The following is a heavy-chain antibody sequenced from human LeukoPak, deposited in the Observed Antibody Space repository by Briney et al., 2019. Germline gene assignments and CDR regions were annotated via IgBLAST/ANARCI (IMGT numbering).Heavy chain of an antibody. CDR2: MDPNSGNT. V-gene: IGHV1-8*02. Sequence: ASVKVSCKASGYTFTGYYMHWVRQATGQGLEWMGWMDPNSGNTGYAQKFQGRVTMTRNTSISTAYMEPSSLRSEDTAVYYCARAYVGLPAAIPVFPLYYYYGMDVWGQGTTVTVSS. J-gene: IGHJ6*02. CDR1: GYTFTGYY. D-gene: IGHD2-2*02. CDR3: ARAYVGLPAAIPVFPLYYYYGMDV.